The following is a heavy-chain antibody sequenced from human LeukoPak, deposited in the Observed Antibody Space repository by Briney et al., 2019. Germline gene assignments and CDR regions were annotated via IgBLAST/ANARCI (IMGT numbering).Heavy chain of an antibody. Sequence: LPGGSLRLSCAASGFTFSNYDMSWVRQAPGKGLEWVSSISDSGGSTYYADSVKGRFTISRDNSKNTLYLQMTNLRAADTAVYYCAKDLSRAAAADWFDPWDQGSLVTVSS. CDR2: ISDSGGST. CDR1: GFTFSNYD. J-gene: IGHJ5*02. D-gene: IGHD6-25*01. V-gene: IGHV3-23*01. CDR3: AKDLSRAAAADWFDP.